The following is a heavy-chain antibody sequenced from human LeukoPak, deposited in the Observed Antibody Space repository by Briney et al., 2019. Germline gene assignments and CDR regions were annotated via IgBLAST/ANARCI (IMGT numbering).Heavy chain of an antibody. CDR2: ICSSGSTI. D-gene: IGHD3-10*01. J-gene: IGHJ4*02. V-gene: IGHV3-11*04. CDR1: GFTFSDYY. CDR3: VRVTGYFDY. Sequence: PGGSLRLSCAASGFTFSDYYMSWLRQAPGKGLEWVSYICSSGSTIYYADSVKGRFTISRDNAKNSLSLQMNSLRAEDTAVYYCVRVTGYFDYWGQGTLVTVSS.